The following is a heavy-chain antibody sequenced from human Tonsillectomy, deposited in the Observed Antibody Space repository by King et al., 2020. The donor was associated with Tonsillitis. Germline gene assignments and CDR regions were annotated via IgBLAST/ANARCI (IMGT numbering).Heavy chain of an antibody. CDR3: AKDYYGSGSYYPIDY. J-gene: IGHJ4*02. CDR1: GFTFNSFG. Sequence: VQLVESGGGVVQPGRSLRLSCAASGFTFNSFGMHWVRQDPGKGLEWVAVISYDGTKKIYADSVKGRFTVSRDNYKSTLYLQMNSLRAEDTAVYYCAKDYYGSGSYYPIDYWGQGTLVTVSS. CDR2: ISYDGTKK. D-gene: IGHD3-10*01. V-gene: IGHV3-30*18.